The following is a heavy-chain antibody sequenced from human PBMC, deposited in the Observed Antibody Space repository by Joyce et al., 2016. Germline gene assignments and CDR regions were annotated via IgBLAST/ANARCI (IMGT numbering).Heavy chain of an antibody. CDR3: ARDSRSVRGIINWFDP. Sequence: EVQLVQSGGGLVQPGGSLRLSCAASGITVSSNYISWVRQAPGKGLEWVSVIYSGGTIDDADSGKDRFTISRDNSKNTVYLQMNSLRTEDTAVYYCARDSRSVRGIINWFDPWGQGTLVTVSS. J-gene: IGHJ5*02. D-gene: IGHD3-10*01. V-gene: IGHV3-66*02. CDR1: GITVSSNY. CDR2: IYSGGTI.